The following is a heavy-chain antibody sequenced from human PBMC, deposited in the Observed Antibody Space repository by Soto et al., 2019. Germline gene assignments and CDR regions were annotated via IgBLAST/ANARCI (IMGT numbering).Heavy chain of an antibody. D-gene: IGHD6-19*01. V-gene: IGHV1-69*12. Sequence: QVQLVQSGAEVKKPGSSVKVSCKASGGTFSSYAINWVRQAPGQGLEWMGGIIPIFGTADYAQKFQGRVTITADESTSTASMELSSLRSEDTAVYYCARAVAGGVYYYYGMDVWGQGTTVTVSS. CDR3: ARAVAGGVYYYYGMDV. CDR1: GGTFSSYA. J-gene: IGHJ6*02. CDR2: IIPIFGTA.